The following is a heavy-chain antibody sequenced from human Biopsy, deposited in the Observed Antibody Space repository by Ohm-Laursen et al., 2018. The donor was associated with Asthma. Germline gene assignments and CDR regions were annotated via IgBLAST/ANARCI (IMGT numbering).Heavy chain of an antibody. CDR1: GGTFSSDA. V-gene: IGHV1-2*06. CDR2: INPNSGGT. CDR3: ARGQKSAGDRWFDP. D-gene: IGHD6-13*01. Sequence: SVKVSCKASGGTFSSDAIGWVRQAPGQGLGWMGRINPNSGGTNYAQKFQGRVTMTRDTSISTAYMEVSRLRSDDTAVYYCARGQKSAGDRWFDPWGRGTLVTVSS. J-gene: IGHJ5*02.